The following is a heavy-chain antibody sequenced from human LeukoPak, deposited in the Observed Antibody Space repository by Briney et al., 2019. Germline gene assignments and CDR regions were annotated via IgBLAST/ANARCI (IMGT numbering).Heavy chain of an antibody. J-gene: IGHJ6*03. CDR2: ISAYNGNT. CDR1: GYTFTSYG. Sequence: ASVKVSCKASGYTFTSYGISWVRQAPGQGLEWMGWISAYNGNTNYAQKLQGRVTMTTDTSTSTAYMELRSLRSDDTAVYYCARASSSSWYKGSNYYYMDVWGKGTTVTVSS. V-gene: IGHV1-18*01. D-gene: IGHD6-13*01. CDR3: ARASSSSWYKGSNYYYMDV.